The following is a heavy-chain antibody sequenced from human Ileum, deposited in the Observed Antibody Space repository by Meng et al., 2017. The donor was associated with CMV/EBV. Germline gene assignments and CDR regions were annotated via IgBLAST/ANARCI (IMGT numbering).Heavy chain of an antibody. Sequence: GESLKISCAASGFTFSSYGMHWVRQAPGKGLEWVAVIWYDGSNKYYADSVKGRFTISRDNSKNTLYLQMNSLRAEDTAVYDCAKEVDYYYYYGMDVWGQGTTVTVSS. CDR3: AKEVDYYYYYGMDV. CDR1: GFTFSSYG. V-gene: IGHV3-33*06. D-gene: IGHD2-15*01. CDR2: IWYDGSNK. J-gene: IGHJ6*02.